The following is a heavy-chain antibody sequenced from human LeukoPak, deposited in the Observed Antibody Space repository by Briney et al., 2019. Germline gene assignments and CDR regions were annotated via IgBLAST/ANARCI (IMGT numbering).Heavy chain of an antibody. J-gene: IGHJ3*02. D-gene: IGHD3-22*01. CDR3: ARDSYYDSSGPDAFDI. Sequence: PGRSLRLSCAASGFTFSSYSMNSVRQAPGKGLEWVSSISSSSSYIYYADSVKGRFTISRDNAKNSLYLQMNSLRTEETAVSYCARDSYYDSSGPDAFDIWGQGTMVTVSS. CDR2: ISSSSSYI. CDR1: GFTFSSYS. V-gene: IGHV3-21*01.